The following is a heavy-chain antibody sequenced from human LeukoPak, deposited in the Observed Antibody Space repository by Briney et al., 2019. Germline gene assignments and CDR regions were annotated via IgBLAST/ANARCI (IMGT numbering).Heavy chain of an antibody. CDR2: IYYSGST. J-gene: IGHJ4*02. CDR1: GFTFSSYA. CDR3: ARGPTIFGVVTLGFDY. D-gene: IGHD3-3*01. V-gene: IGHV4-31*02. Sequence: LRLSCAASGFTFSSYAMSWVRQHPGKGLEWIGYIYYSGSTYYNPSLKSRVTISVDTSKNQFSLKLSSVTAADTAVYYCARGPTIFGVVTLGFDYWGQGTLVTVSS.